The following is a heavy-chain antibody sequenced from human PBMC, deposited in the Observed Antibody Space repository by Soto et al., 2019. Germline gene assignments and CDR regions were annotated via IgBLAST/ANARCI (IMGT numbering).Heavy chain of an antibody. J-gene: IGHJ6*02. D-gene: IGHD4-4*01. CDR3: AVGGNYLSMDV. CDR1: GYTFTSYY. CDR2: IKPDGGGT. Sequence: QVQLVQSGAEVKKPGASVKVSCKASGYTFTSYYMHWVRLAPGQGLEWMGIIKPDGGGTSYEQQFQGRVIMTRDTSTSTVYMEMSSLRSEDTAVYYCAVGGNYLSMDVWGQGTTVTVSS. V-gene: IGHV1-46*01.